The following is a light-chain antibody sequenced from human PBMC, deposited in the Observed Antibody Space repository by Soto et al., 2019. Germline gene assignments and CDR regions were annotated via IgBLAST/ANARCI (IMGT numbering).Light chain of an antibody. Sequence: QSVLTQPPSAFGTPGQRVTISCSGSSSNIGSNTVNWYQQLPGTAPKLLISNNNQRPSGVPDRFSGSKSGTSASLAISGLQSEDEADYYCAAWDDSLNGVVFGGGTKLTVL. J-gene: IGLJ2*01. CDR2: NNN. CDR1: SSNIGSNT. CDR3: AAWDDSLNGVV. V-gene: IGLV1-44*01.